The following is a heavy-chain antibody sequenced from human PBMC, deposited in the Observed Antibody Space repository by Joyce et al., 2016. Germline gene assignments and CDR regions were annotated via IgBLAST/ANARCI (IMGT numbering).Heavy chain of an antibody. CDR2: IKSKSYGGTR. V-gene: IGHV3-15*01. CDR3: YSFFK. CDR1: GFTFRNVW. J-gene: IGHJ4*02. D-gene: IGHD4-11*01. Sequence: EVRLVESGGGLVKPGGSLRLSCAASGFTFRNVWMNWVRQAPGKGLEWVGRIKSKSYGGTRDYAAPVKGRFTISRDDSKNTLYLQMNSLKTEDTAVYYCYSFFKWGQGTRVTVSS.